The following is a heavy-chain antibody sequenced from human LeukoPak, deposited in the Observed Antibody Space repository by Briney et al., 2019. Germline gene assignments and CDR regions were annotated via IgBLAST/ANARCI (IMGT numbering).Heavy chain of an antibody. CDR3: ARGGAARPDF. Sequence: GGSLRLSCTASGFSFSSYSMHWVRQAPGKGLEWVAVIGSDAITKYYADFVKGRFTISRDNAKNSLYLQMNSLRVEDTAVYYCARGGAARPDFWGQGTLVTVSS. CDR1: GFSFSSYS. D-gene: IGHD6-6*01. V-gene: IGHV3-30*04. CDR2: IGSDAITK. J-gene: IGHJ4*02.